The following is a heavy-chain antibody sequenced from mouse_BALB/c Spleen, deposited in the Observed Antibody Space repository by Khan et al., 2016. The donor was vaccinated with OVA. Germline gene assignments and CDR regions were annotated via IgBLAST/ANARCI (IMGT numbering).Heavy chain of an antibody. CDR2: INPTSGYT. V-gene: IGHV1-7*01. CDR1: GYTFTSYW. Sequence: LEESGAELAKPGASVKMSCTASGYTFTSYWMHWIKQRPGQGLEWIGYINPTSGYTDYNQKFKDKATLTADKSSSTAYMQLSSLTSDDSAVYYCARGRIDYWGQGTALTVSS. CDR3: ARGRIDY. D-gene: IGHD1-1*01. J-gene: IGHJ2*01.